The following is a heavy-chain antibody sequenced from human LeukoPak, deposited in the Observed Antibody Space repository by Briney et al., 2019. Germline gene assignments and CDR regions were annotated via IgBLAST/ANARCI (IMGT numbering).Heavy chain of an antibody. V-gene: IGHV1-46*01. J-gene: IGHJ4*02. CDR1: GYTFISYY. D-gene: IGHD2-2*02. CDR3: ARAYTSAPGTLFDY. CDR2: TNPSGSST. Sequence: ATVKVSCKPSGYTFISYYMHWVRQAPGQGLEWMGRTNPSGSSTRYAQKFQGRVAMTKDTSTSTLYMELSSLGSEDTAVYYCARAYTSAPGTLFDYWSQGTLVTVSS.